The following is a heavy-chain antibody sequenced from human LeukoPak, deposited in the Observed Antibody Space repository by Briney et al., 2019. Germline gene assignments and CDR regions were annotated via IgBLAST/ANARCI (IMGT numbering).Heavy chain of an antibody. Sequence: SQTLSLTCTVSGGSISSGGYYWSWIRQPPGKGLEWIGEINHSGSTNYNPSLKSRVTISVDTSKNQFSLKLSSVTAADTAVYYCARGPKLGMNYWGQGTLVTVSS. CDR1: GGSISSGGYY. D-gene: IGHD1-7*01. J-gene: IGHJ4*02. V-gene: IGHV4-30-2*01. CDR3: ARGPKLGMNY. CDR2: INHSGST.